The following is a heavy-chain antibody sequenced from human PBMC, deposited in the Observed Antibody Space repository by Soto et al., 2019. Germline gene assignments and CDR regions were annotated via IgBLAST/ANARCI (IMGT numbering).Heavy chain of an antibody. Sequence: QVQLQESGPGLVKASQTLSLICSVSGESISSGGYYWSWIRHHPGKGLEWIGYIYDSESAYYNPSLKSRVTSSMDTSKNHFAMKLSSVTAADTAVYYCARVSSSSSAADYWGQGTLITVSS. J-gene: IGHJ4*02. CDR1: GESISSGGYY. CDR2: IYDSESA. CDR3: ARVSSSSSAADY. V-gene: IGHV4-31*03. D-gene: IGHD6-6*01.